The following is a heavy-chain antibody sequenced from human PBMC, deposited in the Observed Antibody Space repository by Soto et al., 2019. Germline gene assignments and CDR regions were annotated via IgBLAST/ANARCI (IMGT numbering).Heavy chain of an antibody. CDR3: AKDNGRYRSSWYYFDY. J-gene: IGHJ4*02. CDR1: GFTFDDYA. Sequence: EVQLVESGGGLVQPGRSLRLSCAASGFTFDDYAMHWVRQAPGKGLEWVSGISWNSGSIGYADSVKGRFTISRDNAKNSLYLQMNSLRAEDTALYYCAKDNGRYRSSWYYFDYWGQGTLVTVSS. V-gene: IGHV3-9*01. CDR2: ISWNSGSI. D-gene: IGHD6-13*01.